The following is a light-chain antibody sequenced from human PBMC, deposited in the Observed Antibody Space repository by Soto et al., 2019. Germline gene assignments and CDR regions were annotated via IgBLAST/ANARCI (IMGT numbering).Light chain of an antibody. Sequence: QSALTQPRSVSGSPGQSVTISCTGTSSDVGGYNYVSWYRQHPGKAPKLMIYDVSKRPSGLPDRFSGSKSGNTASLTISGLQAEDEADYYCCSYAGSYTWVFVTGTKLTVL. CDR2: DVS. CDR1: SSDVGGYNY. CDR3: CSYAGSYTWV. V-gene: IGLV2-11*01. J-gene: IGLJ1*01.